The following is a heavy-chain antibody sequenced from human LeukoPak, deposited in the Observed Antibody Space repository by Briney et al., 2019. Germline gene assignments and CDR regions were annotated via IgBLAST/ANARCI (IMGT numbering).Heavy chain of an antibody. CDR3: ARVGHIVAADTYDW. CDR2: ISYSGSP. D-gene: IGHD6-13*01. Sequence: PSETLSLTCTVSGASISSYYWSWIRQPPGKGLEWIGYISYSGSPNYNPSLKSRVTISADTSKNQFSLNLSSVTAADTAVYYCARVGHIVAADTYDWWGQGTLVTVSS. V-gene: IGHV4-59*08. J-gene: IGHJ4*02. CDR1: GASISSYY.